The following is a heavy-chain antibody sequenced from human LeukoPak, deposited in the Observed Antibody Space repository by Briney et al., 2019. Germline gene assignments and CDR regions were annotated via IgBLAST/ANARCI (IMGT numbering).Heavy chain of an antibody. CDR2: IIPIFGTA. J-gene: IGHJ6*02. D-gene: IGHD2-2*02. CDR3: ARGVGVVAPAAIAHYYYYGMDV. CDR1: GGTFSSYA. Sequence: SVKVSCKASGGTFSSYAISWVRQAPGQGLEWMGGIIPIFGTANYAQKFQGRVTITADESTSTAYMELSSLRSEDTAVYYCARGVGVVAPAAIAHYYYYGMDVWGQGTTVTVSS. V-gene: IGHV1-69*13.